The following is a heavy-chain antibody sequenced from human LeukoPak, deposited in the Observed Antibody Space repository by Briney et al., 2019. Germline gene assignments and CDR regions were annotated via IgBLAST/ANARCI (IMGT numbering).Heavy chain of an antibody. Sequence: GRSLRLSCAASGFTFSSYSMNWVRQAPGKGLEWVSYISSSSSTIYYADSVKGRFTISRDNAKNSLYLQMNSLRAEDTAVYYCARGKTVAGTSVRFDPWGQGTLVTVSS. V-gene: IGHV3-48*04. CDR2: ISSSSSTI. CDR3: ARGKTVAGTSVRFDP. J-gene: IGHJ5*02. CDR1: GFTFSSYS. D-gene: IGHD6-19*01.